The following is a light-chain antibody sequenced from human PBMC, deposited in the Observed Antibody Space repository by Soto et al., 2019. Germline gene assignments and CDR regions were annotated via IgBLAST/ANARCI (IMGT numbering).Light chain of an antibody. Sequence: EVVMTQSPATLSVSPEERVTLSCRPNQSVVSSLAWYQQKPGQAPRLLIYGASTRATAIPARFSGSGSGTEFTLTISSLQSEDFAVYYCQQYNNWPRTFGQGTKVDIK. J-gene: IGKJ1*01. V-gene: IGKV3-15*01. CDR2: GAS. CDR1: QSVVSS. CDR3: QQYNNWPRT.